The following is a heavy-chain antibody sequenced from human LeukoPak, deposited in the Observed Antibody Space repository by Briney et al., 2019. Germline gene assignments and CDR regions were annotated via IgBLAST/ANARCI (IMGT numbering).Heavy chain of an antibody. CDR3: ARDVTAAFDY. D-gene: IGHD6-13*01. CDR1: GDSISSSSYY. V-gene: IGHV4-39*07. CDR2: IYYSGST. Sequence: SETLSLTCAVSGDSISSSSYYWGWIRQPPGKGLEWIGSIYYSGSTYYNPSLKSRVTISVDTSKNQFSLKLSSVTAADTAVYYCARDVTAAFDYWGQGTLVTVSS. J-gene: IGHJ4*02.